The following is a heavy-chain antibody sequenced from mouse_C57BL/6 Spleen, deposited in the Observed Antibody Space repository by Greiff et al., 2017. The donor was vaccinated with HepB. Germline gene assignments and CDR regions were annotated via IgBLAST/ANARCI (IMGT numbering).Heavy chain of an antibody. Sequence: EVKLVESGGGLVKPGGSLKLSCAASGFTSSDYGMHWVRQAPEKGLEWVAYISSGSSTIYYADTVKGRFTISRDNAKNTLFLQMTSLRSEDTAMYYCARPTTVVAGAMDYWGQGTSVTVSS. V-gene: IGHV5-17*01. CDR1: GFTSSDYG. D-gene: IGHD1-1*01. CDR3: ARPTTVVAGAMDY. CDR2: ISSGSSTI. J-gene: IGHJ4*01.